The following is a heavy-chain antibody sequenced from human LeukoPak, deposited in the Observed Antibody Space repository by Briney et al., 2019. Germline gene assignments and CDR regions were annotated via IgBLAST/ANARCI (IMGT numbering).Heavy chain of an antibody. CDR3: ARDREPLSGWTPDFDY. Sequence: ASVKVSCKASRYIFTSYYIHWVRQAPGQGLEWMGWINPNSGGTNYAQKFQGRVTMTRDTSISTAYMELSRLRSDDTAVYYCARDREPLSGWTPDFDYWGQGTLGTVSS. CDR2: INPNSGGT. J-gene: IGHJ4*02. CDR1: RYIFTSYY. D-gene: IGHD6-19*01. V-gene: IGHV1-2*02.